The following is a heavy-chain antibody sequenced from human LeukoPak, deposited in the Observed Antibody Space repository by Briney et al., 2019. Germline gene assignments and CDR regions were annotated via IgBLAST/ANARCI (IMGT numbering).Heavy chain of an antibody. CDR1: GFTFSSYA. J-gene: IGHJ4*02. CDR2: ISGRGGST. CDR3: AKESESSEYVLRYFDWLPLDY. Sequence: PGGSLRLSCAASGFTFSSYAMSWVRQAPGKGLEWVSAISGRGGSTYYADSVKGRFTISRDNSKNTLYLQMNSLRAEDTAVYYCAKESESSEYVLRYFDWLPLDYWGQGTLVTVSS. D-gene: IGHD3-9*01. V-gene: IGHV3-23*01.